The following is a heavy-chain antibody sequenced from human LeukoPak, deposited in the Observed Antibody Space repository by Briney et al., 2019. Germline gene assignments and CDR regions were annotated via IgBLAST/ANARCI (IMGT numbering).Heavy chain of an antibody. V-gene: IGHV4-59*08. CDR2: ISYSGSA. J-gene: IGHJ4*02. CDR3: ARDYGASRNGYFDY. CDR1: GVSIRSYY. D-gene: IGHD4/OR15-4a*01. Sequence: PSETLSLTCTVSGVSIRSYYWSWIRQPPGRGLEWIGSISYSGSANYNPSLESRVTTSLDTSKNQFSLKLSAVTAADTAVYYCARDYGASRNGYFDYWGQGTLVTVSS.